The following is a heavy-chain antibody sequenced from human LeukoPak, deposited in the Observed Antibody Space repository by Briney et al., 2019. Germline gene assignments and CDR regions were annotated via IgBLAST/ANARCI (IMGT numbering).Heavy chain of an antibody. Sequence: PSETLSLTCTVSGGSISSYYWNWIRQPAGKGLEWIGRIHSSGRTNFNPSLKSRVTMSLDTSKNQFSLKLGSVTAADTAVYYCASGAGYSSGWYALTPDYYYYYMDVWGKGTTVTVSS. D-gene: IGHD6-19*01. CDR2: IHSSGRT. CDR3: ASGAGYSSGWYALTPDYYYYYMDV. CDR1: GGSISSYY. V-gene: IGHV4-4*07. J-gene: IGHJ6*03.